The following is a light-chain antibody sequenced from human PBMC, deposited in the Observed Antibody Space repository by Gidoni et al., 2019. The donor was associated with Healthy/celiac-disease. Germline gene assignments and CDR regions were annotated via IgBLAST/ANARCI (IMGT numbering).Light chain of an antibody. CDR3: QVWDSSSDHPVV. Sequence: SYLLTPTPSVAVATCRTARSPRVENNIGSQSVHWYQQKPGQAPVLVVYDESDRPSGIAERFSGSNSGNTATLTISRVEAGDEADYYCQVWDSSSDHPVVFGGGTKLTVL. J-gene: IGLJ2*01. V-gene: IGLV3-21*03. CDR1: NIGSQS. CDR2: DES.